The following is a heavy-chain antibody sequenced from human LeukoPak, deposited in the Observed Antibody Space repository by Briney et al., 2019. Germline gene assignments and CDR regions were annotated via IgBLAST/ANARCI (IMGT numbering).Heavy chain of an antibody. D-gene: IGHD2-2*01. V-gene: IGHV3-73*01. CDR2: IRSKVNSYAT. J-gene: IGHJ4*02. CDR1: GFTFSGSA. Sequence: GGSLRLSCAASGFTFSGSAMHWVRQASGKGLEWVGHIRSKVNSYATAYAASVKGRFTISRDDSKNTAYLQMNSLKTEDTAVYYCTSCSSTSCSLTPEYWGQGTLVTVSS. CDR3: TSCSSTSCSLTPEY.